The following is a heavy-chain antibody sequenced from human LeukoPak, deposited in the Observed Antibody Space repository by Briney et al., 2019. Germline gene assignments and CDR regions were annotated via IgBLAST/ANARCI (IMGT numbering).Heavy chain of an antibody. CDR1: GFTFSNYA. CDR3: ARDAYGDYDAFDI. CDR2: ISYDGSND. J-gene: IGHJ3*02. Sequence: GGSLRLSCAASGFTFSNYAIHWVRQAPGRGLEWVAVISYDGSNDYYVDSVKGRFAISRDNSKKTLYLQMNSLRAEDTAVYYCARDAYGDYDAFDIWGQGTMVTVSS. V-gene: IGHV3-30*09. D-gene: IGHD4-17*01.